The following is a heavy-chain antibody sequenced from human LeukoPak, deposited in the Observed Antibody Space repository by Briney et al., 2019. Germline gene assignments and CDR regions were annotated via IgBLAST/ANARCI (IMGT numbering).Heavy chain of an antibody. Sequence: ASVKVSXKASGYTFTGYYMHWVRQAPGQGLEWMGRINPNSGGTNYAQKFQGRVTMTRDTSISTAYMELSRLRSDDTAVYYCARDTVTTNPSPSFDYWGQGTLVTVSS. J-gene: IGHJ4*02. D-gene: IGHD4-17*01. CDR3: ARDTVTTNPSPSFDY. V-gene: IGHV1-2*06. CDR1: GYTFTGYY. CDR2: INPNSGGT.